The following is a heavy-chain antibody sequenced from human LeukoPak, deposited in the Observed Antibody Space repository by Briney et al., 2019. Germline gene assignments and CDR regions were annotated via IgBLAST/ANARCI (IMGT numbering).Heavy chain of an antibody. Sequence: GGSLRLSCAASGFTFSSYAMHWVRQAPGKGLEWVAVISYDGSNKYYTDSVKGRFTISRDNSKNTLYLQMNSLRAEDTAVYYCAKAEYSYGWCGSCRGGWFDPWGQGTLVTVSS. CDR3: AKAEYSYGWCGSCRGGWFDP. CDR1: GFTFSSYA. V-gene: IGHV3-30*04. J-gene: IGHJ5*02. CDR2: ISYDGSNK. D-gene: IGHD5-18*01.